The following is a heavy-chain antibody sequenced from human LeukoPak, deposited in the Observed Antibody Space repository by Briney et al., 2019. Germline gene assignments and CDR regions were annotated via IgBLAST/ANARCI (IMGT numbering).Heavy chain of an antibody. CDR3: ARLSTVLTADYEY. V-gene: IGHV4-61*02. CDR2: IYSSGNT. Sequence: SETLSLTCTVSGGSISSGNYHWIWIRQPAGKGLEWIGRIYSSGNTNYNPSLKSRVSISIDTSKNQFSLRLTSVTAADTALYYCARLSTVLTADYEYWGQGTLVTVSA. CDR1: GGSISSGNYH. J-gene: IGHJ4*02. D-gene: IGHD4-23*01.